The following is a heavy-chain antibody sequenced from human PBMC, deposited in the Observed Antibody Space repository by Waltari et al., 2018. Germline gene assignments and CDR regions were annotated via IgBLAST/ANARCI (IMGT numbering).Heavy chain of an antibody. Sequence: EVQLVESGGGLVQPGGSLRLSCAASGFTFSDHYIDWVRRAQGKGLEWVGRSRNKGQGYTTEYAASVKGRFTISRDDSRNSVYLQMNSLKTEDTAVYFCTRVTLGPIGYDCWGQGTLVTVSS. CDR2: SRNKGQGYTT. J-gene: IGHJ4*02. CDR1: GFTFSDHY. D-gene: IGHD1-26*01. CDR3: TRVTLGPIGYDC. V-gene: IGHV3-72*01.